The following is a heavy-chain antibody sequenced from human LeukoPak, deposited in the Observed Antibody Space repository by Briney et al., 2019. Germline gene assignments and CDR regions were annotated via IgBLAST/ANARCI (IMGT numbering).Heavy chain of an antibody. CDR3: ASPRVKVATSAFDI. V-gene: IGHV1-69*04. D-gene: IGHD5-12*01. Sequence: ASVKVSCKASGGTFSSYAISWVRQAPGQGLEWMGRIIPILGIANYAQKFQGRVTMTRDTSTGTVYMELSTLRSEDTAVYYCASPRVKVATSAFDIWGQGQWSSSLQ. CDR2: IIPILGIA. J-gene: IGHJ3*02. CDR1: GGTFSSYA.